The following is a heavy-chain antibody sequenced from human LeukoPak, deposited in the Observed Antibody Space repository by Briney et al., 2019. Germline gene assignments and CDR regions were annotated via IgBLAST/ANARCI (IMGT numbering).Heavy chain of an antibody. CDR3: ARVVVAAAADAFDI. D-gene: IGHD2-15*01. CDR2: ISAYNGNT. V-gene: IGHV1-18*01. J-gene: IGHJ3*02. CDR1: GYTFTSYG. Sequence: ASVKVSCKASGYTFTSYGISWVRQAPGQGLEWMGWISAYNGNTNYAQKLQGRVTMTTDTYTSTAYMELRSLRSDDTAVYYCARVVVAAAADAFDIWGQGTMVTVSS.